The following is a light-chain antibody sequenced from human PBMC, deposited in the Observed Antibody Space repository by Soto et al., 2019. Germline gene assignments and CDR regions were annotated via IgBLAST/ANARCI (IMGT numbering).Light chain of an antibody. CDR2: DTS. Sequence: DIRMTQSPSSLSASVGDRITITCQASQDINNFLNWYQQKPGKAPSLLIYDTSNVEGGVPSRFSGTGSGTDFTFTISSRQPEDIATYYCQQYESLPPTVGGETKVEIK. J-gene: IGKJ4*01. V-gene: IGKV1-33*01. CDR1: QDINNF. CDR3: QQYESLPPT.